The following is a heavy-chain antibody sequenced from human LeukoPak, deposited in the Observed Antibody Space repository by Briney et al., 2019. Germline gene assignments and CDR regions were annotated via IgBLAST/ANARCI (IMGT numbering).Heavy chain of an antibody. CDR3: AREENFDY. V-gene: IGHV3-21*01. J-gene: IGHJ4*02. CDR1: GGSFSGYY. Sequence: PSETLSLTCAVYGGSFSGYYWSWIRQPPGKGLEWVSSISSSSSYIYYADSVKGRFTISRDNAKNSLYLQMNSLRAEDTAVYYCAREENFDYWGQGTLVTVSS. CDR2: ISSSSSYI.